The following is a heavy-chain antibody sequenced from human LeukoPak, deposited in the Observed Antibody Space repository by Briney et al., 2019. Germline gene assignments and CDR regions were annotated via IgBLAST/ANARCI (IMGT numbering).Heavy chain of an antibody. V-gene: IGHV1-69*04. CDR3: ASSPVTIFGVVIPPWGYYGMDV. Sequence: ASVKVSCKASGYTFTSYGISWVRQAPGQGLEWMGRIIPIFGIANYAQKFQGRVTITADKSTSTAYMELSSLRSEDTAVYYCASSPVTIFGVVIPPWGYYGMDVWGQGTTVTVSS. CDR2: IIPIFGIA. J-gene: IGHJ6*02. D-gene: IGHD3-3*01. CDR1: GYTFTSYG.